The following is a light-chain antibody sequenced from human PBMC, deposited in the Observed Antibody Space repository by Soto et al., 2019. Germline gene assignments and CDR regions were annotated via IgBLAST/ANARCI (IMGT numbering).Light chain of an antibody. CDR3: QQYGSSPS. Sequence: EVVLTQSPGTLSLSPGEGATLSCRVSQYVGSDYLAWYQHKPGQAPRLLIFGGSTRPTGIPDRFSAGGSETDFTLTISRLEPEDFAVYYCQQYGSSPSFGQGTKVDIK. J-gene: IGKJ1*01. V-gene: IGKV3-20*01. CDR1: QYVGSDY. CDR2: GGS.